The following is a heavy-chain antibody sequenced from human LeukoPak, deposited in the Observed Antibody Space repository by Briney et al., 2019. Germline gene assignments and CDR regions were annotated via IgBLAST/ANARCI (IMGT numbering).Heavy chain of an antibody. J-gene: IGHJ4*02. V-gene: IGHV4-39*07. D-gene: IGHD6-13*01. Sequence: PSETLSLTCTVSGGSISSSSYYWGWIRQPPGKGLEWIGSIYYSGSTYYNPSLKSRVTISVDTSKNQFSLKLSSVTAADTAVYYCARDWGIAAGNPFDYWGQGTPVTVFS. CDR2: IYYSGST. CDR1: GGSISSSSYY. CDR3: ARDWGIAAGNPFDY.